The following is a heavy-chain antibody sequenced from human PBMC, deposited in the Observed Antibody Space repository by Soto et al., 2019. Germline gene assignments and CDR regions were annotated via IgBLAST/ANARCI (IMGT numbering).Heavy chain of an antibody. CDR2: ISAYNGNT. CDR3: ARDFGSDLSSPGGVFHS. V-gene: IGHV1-18*04. CDR1: GYLFTTYG. D-gene: IGHD3-3*01. J-gene: IGHJ4*02. Sequence: RDSVKVPCKASGYLFTTYGITWVRQAPGQGLEWMGWISAYNGNTKYAQKFQGRVTLTTDTSTYTAYMELKSLQSDDTAVYYCARDFGSDLSSPGGVFHSRGQGALVTLSS.